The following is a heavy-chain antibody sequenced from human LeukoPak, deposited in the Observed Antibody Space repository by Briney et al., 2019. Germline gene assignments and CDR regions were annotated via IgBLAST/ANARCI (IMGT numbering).Heavy chain of an antibody. CDR1: GFTFSSYS. D-gene: IGHD2-2*01. Sequence: GGSLRLSCAASGFTFSSYSMNWVRQAPGKGLEWVSSIGSSSSYIYYADSVKGRFTISRDNAKNSLYLQMNSLRAEDTAVYYCARDLCSSTSCYFDYWGQGTLVTVSS. CDR2: IGSSSSYI. V-gene: IGHV3-21*01. CDR3: ARDLCSSTSCYFDY. J-gene: IGHJ4*02.